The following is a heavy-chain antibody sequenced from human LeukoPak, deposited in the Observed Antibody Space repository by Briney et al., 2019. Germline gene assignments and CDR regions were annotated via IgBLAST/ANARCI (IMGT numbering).Heavy chain of an antibody. CDR3: ARRDYGGKHFDY. V-gene: IGHV5-51*01. D-gene: IGHD4-23*01. CDR1: GYSFTSYW. CDR2: IYPGDSDT. J-gene: IGHJ4*02. Sequence: GEALEISFKGSGYSFTSYWIGWGRRMPGKGLEWMGIIYPGDSDTKYSPSFQGQVTISADKSISTAYLQWSSLKASDTAMYYCARRDYGGKHFDYWGQGTLVTVSS.